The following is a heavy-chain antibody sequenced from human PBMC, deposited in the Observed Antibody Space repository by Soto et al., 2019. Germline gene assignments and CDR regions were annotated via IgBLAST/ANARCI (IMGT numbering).Heavy chain of an antibody. CDR3: ARDPSGSYYNWFDP. Sequence: LRLSCAASGFTFSSYEMNWVRQAPGKGLEWVSYISCSGSTIYYADSVKGRFTISRDNAKNSLYLQMNSLRAEDTAVYYCARDPSGSYYNWFDPWGQGTLVTVSS. J-gene: IGHJ5*02. D-gene: IGHD3-10*01. CDR1: GFTFSSYE. CDR2: ISCSGSTI. V-gene: IGHV3-48*03.